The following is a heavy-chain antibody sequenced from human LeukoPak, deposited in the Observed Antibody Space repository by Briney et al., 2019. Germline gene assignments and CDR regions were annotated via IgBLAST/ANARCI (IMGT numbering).Heavy chain of an antibody. D-gene: IGHD6-13*01. CDR3: ARAAAGFDY. J-gene: IGHJ4*02. CDR2: IYYSGSI. CDR1: GGSISSYY. Sequence: SETLSLTCTVSGGSISSYYWSWIRQPPGKGLEWIGYIYYSGSINYNPSLKSRVTISVDTSKNQFSLKLSSVTAADTAVYYCARAAAGFDYWGQGTPVTVSS. V-gene: IGHV4-59*01.